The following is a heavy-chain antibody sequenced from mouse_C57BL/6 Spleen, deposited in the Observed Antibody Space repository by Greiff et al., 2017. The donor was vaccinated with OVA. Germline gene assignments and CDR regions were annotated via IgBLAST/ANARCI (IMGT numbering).Heavy chain of an antibody. D-gene: IGHD1-1*01. Sequence: VQLQESGAELVRPGSSVKLSCKASGYTFTSYWMHWVKQRPIQGLEWIGNIDPSDSETHYNQKFKDKATLTVDKSSSTAYMQLSSLTSEDAAVYYCARDYGSSRGVWFAYWGQGTLVTVSA. J-gene: IGHJ3*01. V-gene: IGHV1-52*01. CDR3: ARDYGSSRGVWFAY. CDR2: IDPSDSET. CDR1: GYTFTSYW.